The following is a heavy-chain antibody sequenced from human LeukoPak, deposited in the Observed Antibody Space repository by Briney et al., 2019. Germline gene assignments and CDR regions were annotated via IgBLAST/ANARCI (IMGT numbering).Heavy chain of an antibody. Sequence: GGSLRLSCGVSGFTVSNNYMTWVRQAPGKGLEWVAVISYDGSNKYYADSVKGRFTISRDNSKNTLYLQMNSLRPEDTAVYYCAKAIWVAATSSWFCLDYWGQGTLVTVSS. J-gene: IGHJ4*02. CDR1: GFTVSNNY. V-gene: IGHV3-30*18. CDR3: AKAIWVAATSSWFCLDY. CDR2: ISYDGSNK. D-gene: IGHD3-10*01.